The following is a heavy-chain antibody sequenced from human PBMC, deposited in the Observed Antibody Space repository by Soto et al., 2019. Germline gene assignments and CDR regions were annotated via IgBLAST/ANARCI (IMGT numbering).Heavy chain of an antibody. CDR2: TSHDGNNR. Sequence: PGGSLRLSCAASGFTFSNFGMHWVRQAPGKGLEWVAVTSHDGNNRYYAESVKGRFTISRDNSKNALYLQINSLRVEDTAVYFCAKDYSGSGSLNWFDPWGQGTLVTVSS. D-gene: IGHD3-10*01. CDR3: AKDYSGSGSLNWFDP. J-gene: IGHJ5*02. V-gene: IGHV3-30*18. CDR1: GFTFSNFG.